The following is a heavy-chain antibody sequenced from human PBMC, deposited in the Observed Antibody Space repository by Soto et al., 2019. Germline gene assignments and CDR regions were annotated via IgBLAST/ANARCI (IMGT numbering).Heavy chain of an antibody. Sequence: QVQLQESGPGLVKPSQTLSLTCTVSGGSIDNYEYYWTWIRQPPGKGLEWVGYIYYSGRTNYNPSLNSRLTISLDTSKNQFSLRQTSVSAADTAMYYCARDRSNSPDYFDFWGQGTLVTVSS. D-gene: IGHD6-6*01. CDR3: ARDRSNSPDYFDF. CDR1: GGSIDNYEYY. V-gene: IGHV4-30-4*01. CDR2: IYYSGRT. J-gene: IGHJ4*02.